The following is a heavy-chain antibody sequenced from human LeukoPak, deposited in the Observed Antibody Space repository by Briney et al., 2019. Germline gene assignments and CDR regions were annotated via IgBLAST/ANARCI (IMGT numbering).Heavy chain of an antibody. CDR3: ARGVLGYGRNDAFDI. J-gene: IGHJ3*02. Sequence: GGSLRLSCAVSGFTFSGFWMSWSRQAPGKGLEWVASINSDGSEGYYADVVKGRFTISRDNAKNSLYLQMNSLRAEDTAVYYCARGVLGYGRNDAFDIWGQGTMVTVSS. CDR1: GFTFSGFW. V-gene: IGHV3-7*01. D-gene: IGHD4-23*01. CDR2: INSDGSEG.